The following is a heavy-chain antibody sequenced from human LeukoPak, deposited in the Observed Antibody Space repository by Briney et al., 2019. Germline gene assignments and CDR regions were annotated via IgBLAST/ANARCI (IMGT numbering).Heavy chain of an antibody. D-gene: IGHD3-10*01. V-gene: IGHV4-4*07. CDR1: GGSISSYY. Sequence: SETLSLTCTVSGGSISSYYWSWIRPPAGKGLEWIGHIYTSGNTNYNPSLKSRVTISIDTSKNQFSLKLSSVTAADTAVYYCARAVGSGSFQTYYYYMDVWGKGTTVTISS. CDR3: ARAVGSGSFQTYYYYMDV. CDR2: IYTSGNT. J-gene: IGHJ6*03.